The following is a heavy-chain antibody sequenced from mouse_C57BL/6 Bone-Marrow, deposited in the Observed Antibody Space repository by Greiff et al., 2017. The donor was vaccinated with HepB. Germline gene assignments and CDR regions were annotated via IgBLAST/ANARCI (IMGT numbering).Heavy chain of an antibody. V-gene: IGHV7-1*01. CDR1: GFTFSDFY. J-gene: IGHJ4*01. D-gene: IGHD5-5*01. Sequence: EVKLVESGGGLVQSGRSLRLSCATSGFTFSDFYMEWVRQAPGKGLEWIAASRNKANDYKTEYSASVKGRFIVSRDTSQSILYLQMNALRAEDTAIYYCARDAYPYAMDYWGQGTSVTVSS. CDR3: ARDAYPYAMDY. CDR2: SRNKANDYKT.